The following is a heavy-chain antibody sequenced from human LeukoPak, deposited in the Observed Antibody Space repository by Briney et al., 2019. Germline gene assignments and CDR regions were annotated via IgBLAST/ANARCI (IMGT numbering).Heavy chain of an antibody. CDR1: GASISSDGFY. CDR2: ISYSGTT. CDR3: ARQSITGTTRHFDY. Sequence: PSETLSLTCTVSGASISSDGFYWSWIRQHPGRGLEWIGYISYSGTTNYNPSLKSRVTISVDTSKNQFSLKLSSVTAADTAVYYCARQSITGTTRHFDYWGQGTLVTVSS. D-gene: IGHD1-14*01. V-gene: IGHV4-31*03. J-gene: IGHJ4*02.